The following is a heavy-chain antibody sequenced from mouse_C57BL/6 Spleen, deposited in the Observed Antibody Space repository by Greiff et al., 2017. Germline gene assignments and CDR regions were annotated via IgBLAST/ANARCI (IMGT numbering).Heavy chain of an antibody. CDR2: IDPSDSYT. Sequence: VKLQQPGAELVKPGASVKLSCKASGYTFTSYWMQWVKQRPGQGLEWIGEIDPSDSYTNYNQEFKGKATLTVDTSSSTAYMQLSSLTSEASAVYYCARGGIVAYWGQGTLVTVSA. CDR1: GYTFTSYW. CDR3: ARGGIVAY. J-gene: IGHJ3*01. V-gene: IGHV1-50*01.